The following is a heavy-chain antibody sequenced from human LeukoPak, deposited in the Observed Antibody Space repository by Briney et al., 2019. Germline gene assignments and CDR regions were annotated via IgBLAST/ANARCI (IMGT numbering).Heavy chain of an antibody. D-gene: IGHD2-2*01. Sequence: ASVKVSCKASGYTFTGYYMRWVRQAPGQGLEWMGWINPNSGGTNYAQKFQGRVTVTRDTSISTAYMELSRLRSDDTAVYYCATDCSSTSCYLFDPWGQGTLVTVSS. CDR2: INPNSGGT. CDR1: GYTFTGYY. J-gene: IGHJ5*02. V-gene: IGHV1-2*02. CDR3: ATDCSSTSCYLFDP.